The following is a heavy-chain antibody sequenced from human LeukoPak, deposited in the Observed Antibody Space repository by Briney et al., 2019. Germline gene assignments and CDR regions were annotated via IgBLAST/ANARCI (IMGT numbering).Heavy chain of an antibody. Sequence: GGSLRLSCAASGFTFSSYAMHWVRQAPGKGLEWVSTISGGGDSIYYADSVKGRFTISRDNSKNTLYLQMNSLRAEDTAVYDCAREVGHFDYWGQGTLVTVSS. D-gene: IGHD1-26*01. CDR1: GFTFSSYA. CDR3: AREVGHFDY. V-gene: IGHV3-23*01. CDR2: ISGGGDSI. J-gene: IGHJ4*02.